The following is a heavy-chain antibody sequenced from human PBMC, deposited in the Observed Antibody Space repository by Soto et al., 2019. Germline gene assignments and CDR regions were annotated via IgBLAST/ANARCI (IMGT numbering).Heavy chain of an antibody. D-gene: IGHD6-13*01. CDR3: AKGIAAAVPNWFDP. Sequence: GGSLRLSCAASGFTFSSYVMSWVRQAPGKGLEWVSAISGSGGSTYFADSVKGRFTISRDSSKNIVYLQMNGLKAEDTAVYYCAKGIAAAVPNWFDPWGQGTRVTVSS. J-gene: IGHJ5*02. V-gene: IGHV3-23*01. CDR1: GFTFSSYV. CDR2: ISGSGGST.